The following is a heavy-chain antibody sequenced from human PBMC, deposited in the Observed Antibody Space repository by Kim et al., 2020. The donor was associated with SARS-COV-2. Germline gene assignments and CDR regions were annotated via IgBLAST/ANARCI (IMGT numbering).Heavy chain of an antibody. CDR3: ARDSNYDNKFDY. J-gene: IGHJ4*02. CDR2: ISSSSSYI. D-gene: IGHD4-4*01. V-gene: IGHV3-21*01. CDR1: GFTFSSYS. Sequence: GGSLRLSCAASGFTFSSYSMNWVRQAPGKGLEWVSSISSSSSYIYYADSVKGRFTISRDNAKNSLYLQMNSLRAEDTAVYYCARDSNYDNKFDYWGQGTLVTVSS.